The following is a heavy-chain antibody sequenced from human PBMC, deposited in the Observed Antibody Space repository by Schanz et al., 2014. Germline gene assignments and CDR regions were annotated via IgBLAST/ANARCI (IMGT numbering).Heavy chain of an antibody. V-gene: IGHV4-59*01. CDR2: IYYSGTT. D-gene: IGHD3-10*01. Sequence: QVQLQESGPGLVRPSETLPLTCTVSGDSITHFYWSWIRQSPGKGLEWIGSIYYSGTTNYSPSLNSRVTISLDMSKKSFSLNLSSVTTADAAVYYCARDPWVGEKDAFDFWGQGTMVIVSS. J-gene: IGHJ3*01. CDR3: ARDPWVGEKDAFDF. CDR1: GDSITHFY.